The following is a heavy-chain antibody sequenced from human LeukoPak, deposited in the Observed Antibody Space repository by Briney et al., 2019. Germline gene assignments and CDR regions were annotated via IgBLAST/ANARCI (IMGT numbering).Heavy chain of an antibody. J-gene: IGHJ4*02. CDR3: ARRGYYTPAGDY. CDR1: GGSFSGYY. V-gene: IGHV4-34*01. D-gene: IGHD3-3*01. CDR2: INHSGST. Sequence: TSSETLSLTCAVYGGSFSGYYWSWLRQPPGKGLEWIGEINHSGSTNYNPSLKSRVTISVDTSKNQFSLKLSSVTAADTAVYYCARRGYYTPAGDYWGQGTLVTVSS.